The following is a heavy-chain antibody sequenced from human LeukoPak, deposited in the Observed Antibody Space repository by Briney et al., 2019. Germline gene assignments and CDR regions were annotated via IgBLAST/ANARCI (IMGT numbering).Heavy chain of an antibody. CDR3: TRRGYGY. J-gene: IGHJ4*02. D-gene: IGHD5-18*01. CDR2: IKEDGSEI. Sequence: GSLRLSFAASGIPFSSHWMSWVRPAPGKGLEWVANIKEDGSEIYYVDSVKGRFTISRDNAKNSLYLQMNSLRAEDTAVYYCTRRGYGYWGQGTLVTVSS. V-gene: IGHV3-7*01. CDR1: GIPFSSHW.